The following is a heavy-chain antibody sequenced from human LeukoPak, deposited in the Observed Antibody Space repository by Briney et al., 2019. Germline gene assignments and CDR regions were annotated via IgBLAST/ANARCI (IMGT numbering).Heavy chain of an antibody. CDR1: GGTFSSYA. J-gene: IGHJ4*02. V-gene: IGHV1-69*13. CDR3: ARGEYYYDSSGYSLDY. Sequence: SVKVSCKASGGTFSSYAISWVRQAPGQGLEWMGGIIPIFGTANYAQKFQGRVTITADESTSTAYMELSSLRSEDTAVYYCARGEYYYDSSGYSLDYWGQGTLVTVSS. CDR2: IIPIFGTA. D-gene: IGHD3-22*01.